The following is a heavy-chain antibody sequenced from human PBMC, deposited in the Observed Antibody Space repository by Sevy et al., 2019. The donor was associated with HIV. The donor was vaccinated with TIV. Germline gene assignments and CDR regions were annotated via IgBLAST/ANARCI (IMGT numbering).Heavy chain of an antibody. V-gene: IGHV1-46*02. D-gene: IGHD1-26*01. CDR3: ARGDGTGRCFDS. J-gene: IGHJ4*02. CDR2: INPTSSST. CDR1: GYNFNNYY. Sequence: ASVKVSGKASGYNFNNYYIHWVRQAPGQGLQWMGVINPTSSSTYYPPKFQGRVTMTSDTSTSKVSLDLSSLRSEATAVYYCARGDGTGRCFDSWGQGTLVTVSS.